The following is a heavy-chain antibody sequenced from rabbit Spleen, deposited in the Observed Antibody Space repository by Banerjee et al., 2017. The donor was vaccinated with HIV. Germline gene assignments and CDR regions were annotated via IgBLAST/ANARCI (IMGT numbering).Heavy chain of an antibody. Sequence: QEQLTETGGGLVQPGGSLTLSCKASGIDFTNYYITWVRQAPGKGLEWISCIAGSSSGFTYSATWATGRFTISKTSSTTVTLQMTSLTVADTATYFCARDLASVVGWNFSLWGPGTLVTVS. D-gene: IGHD3-1*01. J-gene: IGHJ4*01. CDR3: ARDLASVVGWNFSL. V-gene: IGHV1S45*01. CDR2: IAGSSSGFT. CDR1: GIDFTNYY.